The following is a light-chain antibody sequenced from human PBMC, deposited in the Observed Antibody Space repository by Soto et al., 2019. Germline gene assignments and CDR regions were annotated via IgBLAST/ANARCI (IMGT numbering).Light chain of an antibody. CDR3: QQYVSTPWT. Sequence: EIVLTQSPGTLSLSPGEGVTLSCRASQTIINNFLAWYQQKPGQSPRLLIHGASSRATGIPDRFGGSGSGTDFTLTISRLEPEDFAVYYCQQYVSTPWTFGQWTKVEIK. J-gene: IGKJ1*01. CDR1: QTIINNF. CDR2: GAS. V-gene: IGKV3-20*01.